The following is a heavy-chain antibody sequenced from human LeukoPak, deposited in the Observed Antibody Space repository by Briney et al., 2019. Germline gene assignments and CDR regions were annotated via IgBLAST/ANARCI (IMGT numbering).Heavy chain of an antibody. CDR2: IYYSGST. V-gene: IGHV4-39*07. CDR3: DRSKQEYCSGGSGPFDY. D-gene: IGHD2-15*01. CDR1: GGSISSGSYY. Sequence: PSQTLSLTCTVSGGSISSGSYYWSWIRQPPGKGLEWIGSIYYSGSTNYNPSLKSRVTISVDKSKNQFSLKLSSVTAADTAVYYCDRSKQEYCSGGSGPFDYWGQGTLVTVSS. J-gene: IGHJ4*02.